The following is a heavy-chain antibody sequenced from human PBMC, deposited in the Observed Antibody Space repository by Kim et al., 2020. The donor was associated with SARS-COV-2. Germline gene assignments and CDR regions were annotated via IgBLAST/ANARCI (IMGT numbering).Heavy chain of an antibody. CDR2: IYYSGST. J-gene: IGHJ5*02. Sequence: SETLSLTCTASGGSISSGGYYWSWIRQHPGKGLEWIGYIYYSGSTYHNPSLKSRVTISVDTSKNQFSLKLSSVTAADTAVYYCARDYRETIFGVVTLNNWFDPWGQGTLVTDSS. V-gene: IGHV4-31*03. D-gene: IGHD3-3*01. CDR1: GGSISSGGYY. CDR3: ARDYRETIFGVVTLNNWFDP.